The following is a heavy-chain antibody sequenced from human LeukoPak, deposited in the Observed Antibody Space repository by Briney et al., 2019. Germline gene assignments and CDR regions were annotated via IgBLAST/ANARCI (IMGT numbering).Heavy chain of an antibody. CDR3: ARASGYSGYDPFDF. CDR2: IYNGGDT. V-gene: IGHV3-53*01. CDR1: GFTVSSNY. D-gene: IGHD5-12*01. Sequence: GGSLRLSCAASGFTVSSNYMSWVRQAPGKGLEWVSVIYNGGDTYYADSVKGRFSISRDNSKNPLYLQMNTLRAEDTAVYYCARASGYSGYDPFDFWGQGTLVTVSS. J-gene: IGHJ4*02.